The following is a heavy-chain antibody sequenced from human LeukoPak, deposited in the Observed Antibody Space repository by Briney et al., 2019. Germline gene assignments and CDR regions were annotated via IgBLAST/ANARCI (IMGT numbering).Heavy chain of an antibody. CDR2: IYYSGST. D-gene: IGHD6-13*01. CDR1: GGSISTYY. CDR3: ARDLGGYSSSLSFDY. J-gene: IGHJ4*02. Sequence: SETLSLTCTVSGGSISTYYWSWIRQPPGKGLEWIGYIYYSGSTNYNPSLKSRVTISVDTSKNQFSLKLSSVTAADTAVYYFARDLGGYSSSLSFDYWGQGTLVTVSS. V-gene: IGHV4-59*01.